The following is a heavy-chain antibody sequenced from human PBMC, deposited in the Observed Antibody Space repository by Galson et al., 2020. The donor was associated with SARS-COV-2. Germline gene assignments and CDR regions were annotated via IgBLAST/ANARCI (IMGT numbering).Heavy chain of an antibody. J-gene: IGHJ4*02. D-gene: IGHD1-1*01. Sequence: SVKVSCKASGCTFSSYAISWVRQAPGQGLEWMGGNIPIFGTANYAQKFQGKVTITADESTSTAYMELSSLRSEDTAVYYCARYSGWNDDDSIDYGGQGTLVTVSS. V-gene: IGHV1-69*13. CDR1: GCTFSSYA. CDR2: NIPIFGTA. CDR3: ARYSGWNDDDSIDY.